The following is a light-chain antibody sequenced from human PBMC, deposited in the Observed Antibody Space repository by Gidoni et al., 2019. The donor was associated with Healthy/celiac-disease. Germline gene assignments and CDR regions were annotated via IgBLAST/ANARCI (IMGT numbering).Light chain of an antibody. Sequence: EIVMTQSPATLSVSPGERATLSCRASQSVSSNLAWYQQKPGQAPRLLIYGASNRATGIPARFSGSGSGTEFTLTISSLQSEDFAVYYCQQYNNWPLTFGGXTKVEIK. CDR2: GAS. CDR3: QQYNNWPLT. CDR1: QSVSSN. J-gene: IGKJ4*01. V-gene: IGKV3-15*01.